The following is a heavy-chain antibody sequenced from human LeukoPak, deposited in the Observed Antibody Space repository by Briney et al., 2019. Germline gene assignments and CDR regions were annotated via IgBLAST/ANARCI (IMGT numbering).Heavy chain of an antibody. J-gene: IGHJ4*02. CDR1: GGSISSYY. CDR2: IYTSGST. D-gene: IGHD3-16*01. V-gene: IGHV4-4*07. Sequence: PSETLSLTCTVSGGSISSYYWSWIRQPAGKGLEWIGRIYTSGSTNYNPSLKSRVTMSVDTSKNQFSLKLSSVTAADTAVYYCARGLSSYVQEAFDYWGQGTLVTVSS. CDR3: ARGLSSYVQEAFDY.